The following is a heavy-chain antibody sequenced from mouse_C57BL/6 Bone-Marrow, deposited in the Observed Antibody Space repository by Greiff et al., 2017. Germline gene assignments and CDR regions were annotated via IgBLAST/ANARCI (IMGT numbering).Heavy chain of an antibody. J-gene: IGHJ4*01. CDR3: ARGGYYGFYAMDY. D-gene: IGHD1-1*01. CDR2: INPNNGGT. CDR1: GYTFPDYY. V-gene: IGHV1-26*01. Sequence: EVQLQQSGPELVKPGASVKISCKASGYTFPDYYMNWVKQSHGKSLEWIGDINPNNGGTSYNQKFKGKATLTVDKSSSTAYMELRSLTSEDSAVYYCARGGYYGFYAMDYWGQGTSVTVSA.